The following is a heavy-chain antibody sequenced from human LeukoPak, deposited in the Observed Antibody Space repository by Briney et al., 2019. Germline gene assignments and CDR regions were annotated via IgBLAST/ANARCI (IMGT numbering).Heavy chain of an antibody. CDR1: GYTFTSYG. J-gene: IGHJ4*02. Sequence: ASVTVSCKASGYTFTSYGIRWVRQAPGQGLEWMGWISAYYGNKNFVQKLQGRVTMTTDTSTSTAYMELRSLRSDDTAVYYCARDREDDYVWGSYRYKSDRYFDYWGQGTLVTVSS. CDR3: ARDREDDYVWGSYRYKSDRYFDY. CDR2: ISAYYGNK. V-gene: IGHV1-18*01. D-gene: IGHD3-16*02.